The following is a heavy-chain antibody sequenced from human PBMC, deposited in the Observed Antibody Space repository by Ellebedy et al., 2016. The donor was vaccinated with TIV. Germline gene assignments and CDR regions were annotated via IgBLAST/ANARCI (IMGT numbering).Heavy chain of an antibody. V-gene: IGHV4-59*01. Sequence: SETLSLTXTVSGGSISSYYWSWIRQPPGKGLEWIGYIYYSGSTNYNPSLKSRVTISVDTSKNQFSLKLSSVTAVDTAVYYCASGGGYYGMDVWGQGTTVTVSS. J-gene: IGHJ6*02. CDR3: ASGGGYYGMDV. CDR1: GGSISSYY. CDR2: IYYSGST. D-gene: IGHD3-10*01.